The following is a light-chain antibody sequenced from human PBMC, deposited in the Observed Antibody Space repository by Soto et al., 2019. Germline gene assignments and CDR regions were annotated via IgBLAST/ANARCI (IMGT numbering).Light chain of an antibody. CDR1: RSDVGGYNY. CDR2: EVS. V-gene: IGLV2-14*01. CDR3: SSYTSSSTLGV. J-gene: IGLJ3*02. Sequence: QAVVTQPASVSGSPGQSITISCTGTRSDVGGYNYVSWYQQHPGKAPKLMIYEVSNRPSGVSNRFSGSKSGNTASLTISGLQAEDEADYYCSSYTSSSTLGVFGGGTKLTVL.